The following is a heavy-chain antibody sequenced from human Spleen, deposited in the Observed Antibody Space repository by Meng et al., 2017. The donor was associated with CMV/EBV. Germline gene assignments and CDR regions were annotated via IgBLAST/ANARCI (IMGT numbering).Heavy chain of an antibody. CDR2: IRYDGSNK. CDR3: AKDIVGDILTGYQDYYDYGIDV. Sequence: GGSLRLSCAASGFTFSSYGMHWVRQAPGKGLEWVAFIRYDGSNKYYAYSVKGRFTISRDNSKNTLYLQMNSQRSADTAVYYCAKDIVGDILTGYQDYYDYGIDVWGQGTTVTVSS. D-gene: IGHD3-9*01. J-gene: IGHJ6*02. CDR1: GFTFSSYG. V-gene: IGHV3-30*02.